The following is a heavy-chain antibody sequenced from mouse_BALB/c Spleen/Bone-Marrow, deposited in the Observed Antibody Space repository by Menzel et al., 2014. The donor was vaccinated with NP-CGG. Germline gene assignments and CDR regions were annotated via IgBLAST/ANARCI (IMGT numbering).Heavy chain of an antibody. CDR1: GYAFSIYW. V-gene: IGHV1-80*01. CDR3: DRGGISIDY. CDR2: IYPGDDDT. J-gene: IGHJ2*01. Sequence: QVQLQQSGAELVRPGSSGKISCKASGYAFSIYWMNWVKQRPGQGLEWIGQIYPGDDDTDYNGKFKGKATLTADRSYSTAYMQLNSLTSEDSAVYFCDRGGISIDYWCQGTTLTVSS.